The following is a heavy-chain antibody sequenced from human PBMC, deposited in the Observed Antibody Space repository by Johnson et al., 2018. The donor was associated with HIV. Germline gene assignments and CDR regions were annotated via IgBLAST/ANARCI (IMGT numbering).Heavy chain of an antibody. CDR2: IKSKTDVGTT. CDR3: AKAREYDSTGHDAFDI. D-gene: IGHD3-22*01. Sequence: VQLVESGGGLVKPGGSLRLSCAASGFTFSNAWMTWVRQAPGKGLEWVGRIKSKTDVGTTDYAAPVQGRFTISRADSQNPLYLQMNSLRAEDTAVYYCAKAREYDSTGHDAFDIWGQGTMVTVSS. CDR1: GFTFSNAW. J-gene: IGHJ3*02. V-gene: IGHV3-15*01.